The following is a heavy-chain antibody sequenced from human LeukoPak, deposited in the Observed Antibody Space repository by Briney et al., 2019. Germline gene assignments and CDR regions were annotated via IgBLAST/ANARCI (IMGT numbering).Heavy chain of an antibody. CDR1: GFTVSSNY. CDR3: ARVSAFGTDYYYYGMDA. J-gene: IGHJ6*02. CDR2: IYSGGST. D-gene: IGHD3-16*01. Sequence: GGSLRLSCAASGFTVSSNYMSWVRQAPGKGLEWVSVIYSGGSTYYADSVKGRFTISRDNSKNTLYLQMNSLRAEDTAVYYCARVSAFGTDYYYYGMDAWGQGTTVTVSS. V-gene: IGHV3-66*01.